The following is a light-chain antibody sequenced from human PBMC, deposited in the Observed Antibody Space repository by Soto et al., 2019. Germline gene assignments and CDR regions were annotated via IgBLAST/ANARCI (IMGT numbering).Light chain of an antibody. Sequence: IVLTQSPATLSLSPGETATLSCRASQSVSRYLAWYQQKPGQAPRLLIYDASDRATGIPARFRGSGSGTDFTLTISSLEPEDFAVYYCQHRSSLPPGFGPGTKVEIK. CDR1: QSVSRY. V-gene: IGKV3-11*01. CDR3: QHRSSLPPG. J-gene: IGKJ3*01. CDR2: DAS.